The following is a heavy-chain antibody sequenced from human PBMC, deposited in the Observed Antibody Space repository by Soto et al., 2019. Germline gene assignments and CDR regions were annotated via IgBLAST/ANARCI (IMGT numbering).Heavy chain of an antibody. Sequence: SETLSLTCAVYGGSFSGYYWSWIRQPPGKGLEWIGEINHSGSTNYNPSLKSRVTISVDTSKNQFSLKLGSVTAADTAVYYCARKTTFDYWGQGTLVTVSS. J-gene: IGHJ4*02. D-gene: IGHD1-7*01. CDR1: GGSFSGYY. V-gene: IGHV4-34*01. CDR3: ARKTTFDY. CDR2: INHSGST.